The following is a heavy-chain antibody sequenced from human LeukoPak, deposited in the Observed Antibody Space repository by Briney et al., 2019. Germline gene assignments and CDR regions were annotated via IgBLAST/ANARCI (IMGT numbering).Heavy chain of an antibody. J-gene: IGHJ4*02. CDR3: AREKATTVGY. CDR2: IYTSGST. Sequence: SETLSLTCTVSGGSISSGSYYWSWIRQPAGKGLEWIGRIYTSGSTNYNPSLKSRVTISVDTSKNQFSLKLSSVTAADTAVYYCAREKATTVGYWGQGTLVTVSS. CDR1: GGSISSGSYY. V-gene: IGHV4-61*02. D-gene: IGHD5-24*01.